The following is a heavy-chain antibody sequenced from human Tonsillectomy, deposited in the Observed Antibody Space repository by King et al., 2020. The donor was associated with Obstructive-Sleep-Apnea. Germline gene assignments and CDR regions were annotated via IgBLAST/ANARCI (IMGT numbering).Heavy chain of an antibody. V-gene: IGHV3-7*01. D-gene: IGHD4/OR15-4a*01. J-gene: IGHJ6*02. CDR2: IKQDGSEK. CDR3: AREESDGAYSYGMDV. Sequence: VQLVESGGGLVQPGGSLRLSCAASGFTFSRYWMSWVRQAPGKGLEWVANIKQDGSEKYYVDSVKGRFTISRDNAKNSLYLQMNSLRAEDTAVYYCAREESDGAYSYGMDVWGQGTTVTVPS. CDR1: GFTFSRYW.